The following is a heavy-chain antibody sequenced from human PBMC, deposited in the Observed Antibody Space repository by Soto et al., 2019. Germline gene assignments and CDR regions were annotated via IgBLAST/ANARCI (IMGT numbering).Heavy chain of an antibody. CDR1: GYTFTGYY. J-gene: IGHJ4*02. D-gene: IGHD2-2*01. Sequence: QVQLVQSGAEVKKPGASVKVSCWASGYTFTGYYMHWVRQAPGQGLEWMGWINPNRGGTNYAQNFQGWVTVTRDTSISTAYMELSRLRSDVTAVYYCARTHCSSTRCYVGSWDYWGQGTLVTVSS. CDR2: INPNRGGT. V-gene: IGHV1-2*04. CDR3: ARTHCSSTRCYVGSWDY.